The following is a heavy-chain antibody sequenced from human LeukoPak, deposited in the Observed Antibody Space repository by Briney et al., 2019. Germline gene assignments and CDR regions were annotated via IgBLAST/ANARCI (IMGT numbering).Heavy chain of an antibody. CDR3: YRAITSTSNWEFDY. J-gene: IGHJ4*02. Sequence: ASVRVSYRASGYTFPDFFIHWVPEAPGQGLDCMGRLNHNSGGAEYAPKFQGWVTITRSTSISTAYVEVSRIISEDNDVYYYYRAITSTSNWEFDYWGQGTLVIVSS. CDR1: GYTFPDFF. D-gene: IGHD1-26*01. CDR2: LNHNSGGA. V-gene: IGHV1-2*01.